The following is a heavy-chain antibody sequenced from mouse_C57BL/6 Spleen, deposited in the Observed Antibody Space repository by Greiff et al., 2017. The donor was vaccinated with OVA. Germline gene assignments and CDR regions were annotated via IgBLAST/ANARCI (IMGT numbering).Heavy chain of an antibody. CDR1: GYTFTSYW. CDR2: IDPSDSYT. D-gene: IGHD2-12*01. V-gene: IGHV1-50*01. J-gene: IGHJ2*01. Sequence: QVQLQQPGAELVKPGASVKLSCKASGYTFTSYWMQWVKQRPGQGLEWIGEIDPSDSYTNYNQKFKGKATLTVDTSSSTAYMQLSSLTSEDSAVYYCARSSNDRGYWGQGTTLTVSS. CDR3: ARSSNDRGY.